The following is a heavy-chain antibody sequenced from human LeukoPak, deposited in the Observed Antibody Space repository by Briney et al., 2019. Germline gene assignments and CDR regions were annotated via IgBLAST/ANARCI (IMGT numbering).Heavy chain of an antibody. J-gene: IGHJ4*02. CDR1: GFTFSSYV. D-gene: IGHD3-22*01. CDR3: ARDYYDSSGLDY. V-gene: IGHV3-23*01. Sequence: GGSLRLSCAASGFTFSSYVMSWVRQAPGKGLEWVSAISGSGGSTYYADSVKGRFTISRDNAKKSLYLQMNSLRAEDTAVYYCARDYYDSSGLDYWGQGTLVTVSS. CDR2: ISGSGGST.